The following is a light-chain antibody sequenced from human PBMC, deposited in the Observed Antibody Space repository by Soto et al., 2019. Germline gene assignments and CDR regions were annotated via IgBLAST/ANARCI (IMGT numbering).Light chain of an antibody. Sequence: QSVLTQTPSVSAAPRQRVTISCSGSSSNIGNNGVSWYQQLPGKAPKLLIYYDDLLPSGVSGRFSGSKSGTSASLAIGGLQSEDEADYYCAAWDDTLNGLVFGGGTKVTLL. CDR2: YDD. CDR1: SSNIGNNG. CDR3: AAWDDTLNGLV. V-gene: IGLV1-36*01. J-gene: IGLJ3*02.